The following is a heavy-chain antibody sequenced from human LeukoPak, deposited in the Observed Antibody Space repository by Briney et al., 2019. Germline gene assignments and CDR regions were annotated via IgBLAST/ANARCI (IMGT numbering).Heavy chain of an antibody. CDR1: GFTFSSYG. D-gene: IGHD5-12*01. J-gene: IGHJ4*02. Sequence: GRSLRLSCAASGFTFSSYGMHWVRQAPGKGLEWVAVISYDGSNKYYADSVKGRSTISRDNSKNTLYLQMNSLRAEDTAVYYCAKDSGDIVATIYYFDYWGQGTLVTVSS. V-gene: IGHV3-30*18. CDR3: AKDSGDIVATIYYFDY. CDR2: ISYDGSNK.